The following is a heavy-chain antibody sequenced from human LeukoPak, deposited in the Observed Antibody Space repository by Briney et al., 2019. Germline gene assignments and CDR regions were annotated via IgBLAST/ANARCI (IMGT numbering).Heavy chain of an antibody. CDR1: GYSISSGYY. CDR3: ARLGYGSGSYQYYFDY. Sequence: SETLSLTCTVSGYSISSGYYWGWIRQPPGKGLEWIGSIYHSGSTYYNPSLKSRVTISVDTSKNQFSLKLSSVTAADTAVYYCARLGYGSGSYQYYFDYWGQGTLVTVSS. CDR2: IYHSGST. J-gene: IGHJ4*02. D-gene: IGHD3-10*01. V-gene: IGHV4-38-2*02.